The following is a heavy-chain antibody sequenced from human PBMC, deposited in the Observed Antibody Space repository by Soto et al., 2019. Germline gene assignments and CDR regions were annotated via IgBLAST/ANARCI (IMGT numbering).Heavy chain of an antibody. Sequence: SETLSLTCAVSGGSISSSNWWSWVRQPPGKGLEWIGEIYHSGSTNYNPSLKSRVTISVDKSKNQFSLKLSSVTAADTAVYYCARNYDILTGYLYYWGQGTLVTVSS. J-gene: IGHJ4*02. D-gene: IGHD3-9*01. CDR2: IYHSGST. CDR3: ARNYDILTGYLYY. V-gene: IGHV4-4*02. CDR1: GGSISSSNW.